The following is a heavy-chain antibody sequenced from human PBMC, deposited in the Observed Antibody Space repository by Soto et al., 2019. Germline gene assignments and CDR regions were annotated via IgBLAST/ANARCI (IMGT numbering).Heavy chain of an antibody. CDR3: AKEAGDH. CDR2: IIPIFGIK. D-gene: IGHD3-10*01. Sequence: QMQLVQSGAEVKERGSSVKISCKTSGGTFNTYALTWVRQAPGQGLEWIAGIIPIFGIKNVAQRFQGRVTINADESLTTAYMEMTSLRSDDTAVYYCAKEAGDHWGQGTLVTVSS. CDR1: GGTFNTYA. V-gene: IGHV1-69*01. J-gene: IGHJ4*02.